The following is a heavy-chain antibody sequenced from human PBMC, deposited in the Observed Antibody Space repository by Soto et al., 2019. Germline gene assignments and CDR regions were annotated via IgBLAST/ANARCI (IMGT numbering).Heavy chain of an antibody. D-gene: IGHD3-10*01. V-gene: IGHV3-30*03. J-gene: IGHJ3*02. CDR1: GFPFITYG. CDR3: ARVGVIRAYSAALDI. CDR2: LSFDGSIR. Sequence: PGGPLRLSCAASGFPFITYGMHWVRQAPGKGLEWVAGLSFDGSIRFYADPVKGRFTISRANSKNTLYQQMNSLRAEATALYSCARVGVIRAYSAALDIWAQGPWSPS.